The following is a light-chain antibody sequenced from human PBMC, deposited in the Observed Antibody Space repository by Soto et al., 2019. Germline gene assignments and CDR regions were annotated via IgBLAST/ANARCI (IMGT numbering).Light chain of an antibody. CDR1: QGLIYSDGNTY. V-gene: IGKV2-30*01. CDR3: MQNTHWPRT. J-gene: IGKJ1*01. Sequence: DVVLTQSPLSLPVTLGQPASISCRSSQGLIYSDGNTYLNWFQQRPGQSPRGLIYNVSNRDSGVPDRFSGSGSGTDFTLKIRRAEAEDIGIYYCMQNTHWPRTFGQGTKVEIK. CDR2: NVS.